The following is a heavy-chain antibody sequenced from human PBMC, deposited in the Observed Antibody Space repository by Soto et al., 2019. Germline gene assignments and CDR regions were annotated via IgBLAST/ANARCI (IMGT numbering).Heavy chain of an antibody. Sequence: SETLSLTCTVSGGSISSSSYYWGWIRQPPGKGLEWIGSIYYSGSTYYNPSLKSRVTISVDTSKNQFSLKLSSVTAADTAVYYCAAGATLIDYWGQGTLVTVSS. CDR3: AAGATLIDY. D-gene: IGHD1-26*01. V-gene: IGHV4-39*01. J-gene: IGHJ4*02. CDR2: IYYSGST. CDR1: GGSISSSSYY.